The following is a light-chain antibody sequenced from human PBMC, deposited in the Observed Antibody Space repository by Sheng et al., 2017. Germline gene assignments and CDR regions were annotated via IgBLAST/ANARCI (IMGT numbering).Light chain of an antibody. V-gene: IGLV4-69*01. Sequence: QLVLTQSPSASASLGASVKFTCTLSSGHSSYAIAWHQQQPEKGPRYLMKVDSDGSHSKGDGIPDRFSGSSSGAERYLTISSLQSEDEADYYCQAWDTGIVVFGGGTKLTVL. CDR1: SGHSSYA. J-gene: IGLJ2*01. CDR3: QAWDTGIVV. CDR2: VDSDGSH.